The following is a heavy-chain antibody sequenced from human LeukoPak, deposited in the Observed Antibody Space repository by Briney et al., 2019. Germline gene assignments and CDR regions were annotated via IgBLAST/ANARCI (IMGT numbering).Heavy chain of an antibody. J-gene: IGHJ4*02. CDR1: GFTFSSYW. CDR3: ATEGFGELSLDY. V-gene: IGHV3-74*01. CDR2: INSDGSST. Sequence: GGSLRLSCAASGFTFSSYWMHWVRQAPGKGLVWVSRINSDGSSTSYADSVKGRFTISRDNAKNTLYLQMNSLRAEDTAVYYCATEGFGELSLDYWGQGTLVTVSS. D-gene: IGHD3-10*01.